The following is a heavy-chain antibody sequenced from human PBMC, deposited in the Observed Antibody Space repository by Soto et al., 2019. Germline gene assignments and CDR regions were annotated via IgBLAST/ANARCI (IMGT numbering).Heavy chain of an antibody. CDR3: AREEAISSSFEY. V-gene: IGHV1-46*01. CDR1: GYTFTSYY. Sequence: QVQLVQSGAEVKKPGASVKVSCKASGYTFTSYYMHWVRQAPGQGLEWMAIINPTDGSTRYAQKFQGRVSVTRDTPTSTVYMDLSSLRSEDTAVYYCAREEAISSSFEYWGQGTLVTVSS. D-gene: IGHD6-6*01. CDR2: INPTDGST. J-gene: IGHJ4*02.